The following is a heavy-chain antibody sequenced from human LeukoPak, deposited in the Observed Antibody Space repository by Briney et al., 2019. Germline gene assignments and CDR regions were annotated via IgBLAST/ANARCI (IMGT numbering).Heavy chain of an antibody. CDR1: GGSISSYY. V-gene: IGHV4-59*12. J-gene: IGHJ4*02. D-gene: IGHD6-19*01. CDR2: IYYSGST. CDR3: ARDPVAGTVSYFDY. Sequence: SETLSLTCTVSGGSISSYYWSWIRQPPGKGLELIGYIYYSGSTNHNPSLKSRVTISVDKSKNQFSLKLSSVTAADTAVYYCARDPVAGTVSYFDYWGQGTLVTVSS.